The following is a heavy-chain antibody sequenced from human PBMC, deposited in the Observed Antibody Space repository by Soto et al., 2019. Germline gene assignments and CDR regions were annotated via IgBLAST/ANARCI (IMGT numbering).Heavy chain of an antibody. V-gene: IGHV5-10-1*01. Sequence: PGESLKISCKGSGYKFTNYWINWVRQMPGKGLEWLGRIDPTDSYTNYSPSFQGHVTISVDTSIDTAYLQWSSLKASDTAMYYCASPGEGANPTGYWGQGTPVTVYS. J-gene: IGHJ4*02. CDR1: GYKFTNYW. D-gene: IGHD7-27*01. CDR2: IDPTDSYT. CDR3: ASPGEGANPTGY.